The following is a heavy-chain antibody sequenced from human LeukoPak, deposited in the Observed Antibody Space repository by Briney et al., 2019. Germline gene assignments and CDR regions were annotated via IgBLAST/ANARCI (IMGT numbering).Heavy chain of an antibody. CDR2: INPNSGGT. Sequence: GASVKVSCKASGYTFTGYYMHWVRQAPGQGLEWMGWINPNSGGTNYAQKFQGRVTMTRDTSISTAYMELSRLRSDDTAVYYCARASEYTYGQFDHWGQGTLVTVSS. V-gene: IGHV1-2*02. CDR1: GYTFTGYY. J-gene: IGHJ4*02. CDR3: ARASEYTYGQFDH. D-gene: IGHD5-18*01.